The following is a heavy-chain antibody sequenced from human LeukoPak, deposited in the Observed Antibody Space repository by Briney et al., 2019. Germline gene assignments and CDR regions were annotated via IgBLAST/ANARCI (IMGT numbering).Heavy chain of an antibody. J-gene: IGHJ3*02. CDR3: TFSSYGDHVGVDAFDM. CDR1: GFTFSTYW. D-gene: IGHD4-17*01. Sequence: GGPLRLSCAASGFTFSTYWMHWVRQAPGKGLVWVSRINAYGSSTNYADSVKGRFTISRDNAKNPVYMQMNSLSAEDTAMYYCTFSSYGDHVGVDAFDMWGQGTMVTVSS. V-gene: IGHV3-74*01. CDR2: INAYGSST.